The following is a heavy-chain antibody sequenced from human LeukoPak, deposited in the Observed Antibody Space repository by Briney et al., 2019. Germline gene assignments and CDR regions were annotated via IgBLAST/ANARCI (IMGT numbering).Heavy chain of an antibody. J-gene: IGHJ3*02. CDR3: ARHSPVTPKAFDI. CDR1: GDSISSYY. V-gene: IGHV4-59*08. Sequence: SETLSLTCTVSGDSISSYYWSWIRQPPGKGLEWIGYIYYSGSTNYNPSLKSRVTISVDTSKNQFSLKLSSVTAADTAVYYCARHSPVTPKAFDIWGQGTMVTVSS. CDR2: IYYSGST. D-gene: IGHD2-21*02.